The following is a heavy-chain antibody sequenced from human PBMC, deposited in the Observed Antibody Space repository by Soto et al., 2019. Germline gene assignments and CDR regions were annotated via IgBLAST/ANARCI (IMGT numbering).Heavy chain of an antibody. J-gene: IGHJ4*02. V-gene: IGHV1-2*02. Sequence: ASVEVSCEASGYSFTGYAIHWVRQAPGQGLEWMGWINPSNGGTNYAQKFQGRVAMTRDTSISTAYMELSRLRSDDTAVYYCARETRYCTSSSCYPLAWRHFDYWGQGTLVTVSS. CDR3: ARETRYCTSSSCYPLAWRHFDY. CDR2: INPSNGGT. D-gene: IGHD2-2*01. CDR1: GYSFTGYA.